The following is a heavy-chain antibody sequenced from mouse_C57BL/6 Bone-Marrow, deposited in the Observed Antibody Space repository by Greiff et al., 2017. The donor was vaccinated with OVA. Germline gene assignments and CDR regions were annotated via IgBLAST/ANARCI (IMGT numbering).Heavy chain of an antibody. CDR1: GFPFSSYA. J-gene: IGHJ3*01. V-gene: IGHV5-4*03. Sequence: EVKLVESGGGLVKPGGSLKLSCAASGFPFSSYAISRFRQTPEKGLEWVAPFIVCGIYTYYPDNVKGRFTISRDNAKNNLYLQMSHLKSEDTAMYYCARFDYGTYWGQGTLVTVSA. CDR2: FIVCGIYT. CDR3: ARFDYGTY. D-gene: IGHD2-4*01.